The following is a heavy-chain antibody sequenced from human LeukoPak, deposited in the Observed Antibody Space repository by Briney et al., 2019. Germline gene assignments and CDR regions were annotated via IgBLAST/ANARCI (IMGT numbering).Heavy chain of an antibody. Sequence: PGGSLRLSCAASGFTFSSYAMSWVRQAPGKGLEWVSVISGRGGSTYYGDSVKGWFTISRDNSKNTLYLQMNSLRAEDTAVYYCAKGAGFYYDSSGYYRYLDFWGQGTLVSVSS. CDR1: GFTFSSYA. J-gene: IGHJ4*02. D-gene: IGHD3-22*01. V-gene: IGHV3-23*01. CDR2: ISGRGGST. CDR3: AKGAGFYYDSSGYYRYLDF.